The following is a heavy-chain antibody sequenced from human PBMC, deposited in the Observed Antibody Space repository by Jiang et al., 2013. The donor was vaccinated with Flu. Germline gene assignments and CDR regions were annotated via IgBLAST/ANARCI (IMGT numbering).Heavy chain of an antibody. CDR3: ARSYRRGYCSSTSCYESNYYYYYGMDV. CDR1: GYTFTSYG. D-gene: IGHD2-2*01. CDR2: ISAYNGNT. J-gene: IGHJ6*02. Sequence: SVKVSCKASGYTFTSYGISWVRQAPGQGLEWMGWISAYNGNTNYAQKLQGRVTMTTDTSTSTAYMELRSLRSDDTAVYYCARSYRRGYCSSTSCYESNYYYYYGMDVWGQGTTVTVSS. V-gene: IGHV1-18*04.